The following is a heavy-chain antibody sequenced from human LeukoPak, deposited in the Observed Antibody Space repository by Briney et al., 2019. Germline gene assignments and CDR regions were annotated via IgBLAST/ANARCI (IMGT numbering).Heavy chain of an antibody. D-gene: IGHD6-19*01. V-gene: IGHV4-59*01. CDR2: IYYSGST. CDR1: GSSISSYY. CDR3: ARGYSSGRIGY. J-gene: IGHJ4*02. Sequence: SETLSLTCTVSGSSISSYYWSWIRQPPGKGLEWIGYIYYSGSTNYNPSLKSRVTISVDTSKNQFSLKLSSVTAADTAVYYCARGYSSGRIGYWGQGTLVTVSS.